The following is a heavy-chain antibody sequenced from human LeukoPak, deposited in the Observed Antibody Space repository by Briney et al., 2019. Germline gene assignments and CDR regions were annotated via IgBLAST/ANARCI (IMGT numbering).Heavy chain of an antibody. V-gene: IGHV3-48*03. Sequence: GGSLRLSCAASGFTFSSYAMSWVRQAPGKGLEWVSYISSSGSTIYYADSVKGRFTISRDNAKNSLYLQMNSLRAEDTAVYYCARTQPTYDSKGQIFEYWGQGTLVTVSS. CDR1: GFTFSSYA. D-gene: IGHD3-22*01. J-gene: IGHJ4*02. CDR3: ARTQPTYDSKGQIFEY. CDR2: ISSSGSTI.